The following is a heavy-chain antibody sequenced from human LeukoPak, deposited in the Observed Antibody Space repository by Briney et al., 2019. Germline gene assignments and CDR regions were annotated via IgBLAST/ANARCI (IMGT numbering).Heavy chain of an antibody. Sequence: GRSLRLSCAASGFTFSSYAMHWVRQAPGKGLEWVAVISFDGNTKHSADSVKGRFTISRDSSKNTLYLQMNSLKAEDTAVYYCAKDLCSTTCYTAYWGQGTLVTVSS. J-gene: IGHJ4*02. V-gene: IGHV3-30*04. CDR3: AKDLCSTTCYTAY. D-gene: IGHD2-2*02. CDR1: GFTFSSYA. CDR2: ISFDGNTK.